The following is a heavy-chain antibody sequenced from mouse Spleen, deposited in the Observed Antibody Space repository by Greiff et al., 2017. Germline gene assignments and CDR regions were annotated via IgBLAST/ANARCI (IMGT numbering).Heavy chain of an antibody. Sequence: QVQLQQSGPGLVQPSQSLSITCTVSGFSLTSYGVHWVRQSPGKGLEWLGVIWSGGSTDYNAAFISRLSISKDNSKSQVFFKMNGLQANDTAIYYCARRGYDYDVGDYWGQGTTLTVSS. CDR1: GFSLTSYG. D-gene: IGHD2-4*01. CDR2: IWSGGST. J-gene: IGHJ2*01. V-gene: IGHV2-2*02. CDR3: ARRGYDYDVGDY.